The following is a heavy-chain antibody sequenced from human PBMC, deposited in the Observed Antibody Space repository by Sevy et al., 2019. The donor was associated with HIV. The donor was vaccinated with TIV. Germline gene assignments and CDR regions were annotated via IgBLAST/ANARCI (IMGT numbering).Heavy chain of an antibody. D-gene: IGHD6-6*01. V-gene: IGHV4-34*01. CDR3: ARQSIAARSYY. Sequence: SETLSLTCAVYGGSFSGYYWSWIRQPPVKGLEWIGEIKHSGSTNDNPSLKSRVTISVDTSKNQFSLKLSSVTAADTAVYYCARQSIAARSYYWGQGTLVTVSS. J-gene: IGHJ4*02. CDR2: IKHSGST. CDR1: GGSFSGYY.